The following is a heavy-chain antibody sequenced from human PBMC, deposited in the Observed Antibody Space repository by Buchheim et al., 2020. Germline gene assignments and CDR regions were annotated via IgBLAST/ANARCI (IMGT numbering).Heavy chain of an antibody. CDR2: IWYDGSNE. D-gene: IGHD2-2*01. J-gene: IGHJ5*02. V-gene: IGHV3-33*01. Sequence: QVQLVESGGGVVQPGRSLRLSCAASGFTFSRHGMHWVRQAPGKGLEWVAVIWYDGSNEDYADSVKGRFTISRDNSRNTLFLQMNSLRAEDTAVYYCAREGGYCSSTSCYNNWFDPWGQGTL. CDR1: GFTFSRHG. CDR3: AREGGYCSSTSCYNNWFDP.